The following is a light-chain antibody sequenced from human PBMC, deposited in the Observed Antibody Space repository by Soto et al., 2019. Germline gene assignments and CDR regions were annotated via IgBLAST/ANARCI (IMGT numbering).Light chain of an antibody. CDR2: DAS. V-gene: IGKV3-11*01. J-gene: IGKJ1*01. Sequence: VLTQSPDTLSLSPGERASLSCRASQNVTSTYLAWYQQKPGQAPRLLIYDASNRATGIPARFSGSGYGTDFTLTISSLEPEDFAVYYCQQRSNWHPWTFGQGNKV. CDR1: QNVTSTY. CDR3: QQRSNWHPWT.